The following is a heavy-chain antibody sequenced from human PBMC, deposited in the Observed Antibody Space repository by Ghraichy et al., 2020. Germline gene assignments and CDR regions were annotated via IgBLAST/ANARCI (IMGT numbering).Heavy chain of an antibody. J-gene: IGHJ3*02. CDR2: IWYDGSNK. CDR3: ARDWGEYSSSPGAFDI. Sequence: GGSLRLSCAASGFTFSSYGMHWVRQAPGKGLEWVAVIWYDGSNKYYADSVKGRFTISRDNSKNTLYLQMNSLRAEDTAVYYCARDWGEYSSSPGAFDIWGQGTMVTVSS. V-gene: IGHV3-33*01. D-gene: IGHD6-6*01. CDR1: GFTFSSYG.